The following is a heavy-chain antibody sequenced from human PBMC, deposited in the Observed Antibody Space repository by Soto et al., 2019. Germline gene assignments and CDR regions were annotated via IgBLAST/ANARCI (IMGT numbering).Heavy chain of an antibody. Sequence: TGGSLRLSCVTSGFTFSDYTMNWVRQAPGKGLEWVSSITSSSIYIHYADSVRGRFTISRDNAENSLYLQMNSLRPEDTAIYACGTGRPGICVMNIDVWGQGTTVTVSS. J-gene: IGHJ6*02. CDR1: GFTFSDYT. CDR3: GTGRPGICVMNIDV. CDR2: ITSSSIYI. V-gene: IGHV3-21*06. D-gene: IGHD1-1*01.